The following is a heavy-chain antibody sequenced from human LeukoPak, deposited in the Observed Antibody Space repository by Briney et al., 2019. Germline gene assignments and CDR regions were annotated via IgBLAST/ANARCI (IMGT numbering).Heavy chain of an antibody. V-gene: IGHV3-9*01. CDR3: ARGKGRRYCIGGSCSSFDY. J-gene: IGHJ4*02. CDR1: GFTFHDYA. CDR2: ISWNSGII. D-gene: IGHD2-15*01. Sequence: GRSLRLSCAASGFTFHDYAMHWVRQAPGKGLEWVSGISWNSGIIGYADSVKGRFTISRDNSKNTLYLQMNSLRAEDTAVYYCARGKGRRYCIGGSCSSFDYWGQGTLITVSS.